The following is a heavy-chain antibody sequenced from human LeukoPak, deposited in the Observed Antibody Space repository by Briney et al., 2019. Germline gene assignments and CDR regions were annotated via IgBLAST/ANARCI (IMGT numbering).Heavy chain of an antibody. CDR2: IKSKTDGGTV. CDR1: GFTFTKTW. CDR3: RRDAFGSID. V-gene: IGHV3-15*01. Sequence: GGSLRLSCVASGFTFTKTWMSWVRQAPGKGLEWAGRIKSKTDGGTVDYAAPVKGRFTISRDDSKNTMYLLMNNLKTEDTAVYYCRRDAFGSIDWGQGTLVTVSS. J-gene: IGHJ4*02. D-gene: IGHD3-10*01.